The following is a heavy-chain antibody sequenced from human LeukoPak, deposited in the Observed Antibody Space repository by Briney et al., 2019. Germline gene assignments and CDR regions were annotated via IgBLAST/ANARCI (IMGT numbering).Heavy chain of an antibody. D-gene: IGHD5-18*01. CDR3: ARRVGIQPPDS. CDR1: GLTFSVYT. J-gene: IGHJ5*01. V-gene: IGHV3-21*01. CDR2: ISSSSTYI. Sequence: AGGSLRLSCAPSGLTFSVYTMSWVRQAPGKGLEWVSSISSSSTYIHYADSVKGRFTISRDSAKNSLSLQMNGLRADDTAVYYCARRVGIQPPDSWGQGTLVTVSS.